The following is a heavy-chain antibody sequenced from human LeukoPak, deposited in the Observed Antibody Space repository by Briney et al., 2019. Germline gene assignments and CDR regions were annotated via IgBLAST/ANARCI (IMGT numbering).Heavy chain of an antibody. CDR2: IYYRGTI. CDR3: ARAHYSGSGTYYNRAFDY. CDR1: GGSISSYY. V-gene: IGHV4-59*01. Sequence: SETLSLTCTVSGGSISSYYWSWIRQPPGKGLEWIGCIYYRGTINYNPSLKSRVTVSIDTSKNQFSLKLSSVTAADTAVYYCARAHYSGSGTYYNRAFDYWGQGTLVTVSS. J-gene: IGHJ4*02. D-gene: IGHD3-10*01.